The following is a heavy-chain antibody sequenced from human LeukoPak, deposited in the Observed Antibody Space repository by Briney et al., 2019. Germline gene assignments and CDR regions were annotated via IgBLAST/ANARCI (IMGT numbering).Heavy chain of an antibody. CDR2: IYYSGST. Sequence: SETLSLTCSVSGDSISSRSDFWGWIRQPPGKGLEWIGYIYYSGSTNYNPSLKSRVTISVDTSKNQFSLKLSSVTAADTAVYYCARQLEGYFDYWGQGTLVTVSS. J-gene: IGHJ4*02. D-gene: IGHD3-3*01. V-gene: IGHV4-61*05. CDR1: GDSISSRSDF. CDR3: ARQLEGYFDY.